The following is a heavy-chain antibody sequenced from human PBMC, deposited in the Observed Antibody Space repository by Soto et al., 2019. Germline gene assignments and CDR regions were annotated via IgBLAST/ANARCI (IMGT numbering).Heavy chain of an antibody. Sequence: SVKVSCKASGYTFTSYDINWVRQSTGQGLEWMGWMNPNSGNTGYAQKFQGRVTMTRNTSISTAYMELSSLRSEDTAVYYCARRHPYCISTSCKKNNRFDPWGQGTLVTVSS. J-gene: IGHJ5*02. CDR3: ARRHPYCISTSCKKNNRFDP. V-gene: IGHV1-8*01. D-gene: IGHD2-2*01. CDR2: MNPNSGNT. CDR1: GYTFTSYD.